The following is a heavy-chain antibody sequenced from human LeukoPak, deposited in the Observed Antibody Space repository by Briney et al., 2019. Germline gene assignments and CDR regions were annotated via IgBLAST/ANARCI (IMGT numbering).Heavy chain of an antibody. J-gene: IGHJ4*02. CDR1: GGSISSNNYS. CDR3: ARFIYRGPVDY. CDR2: FYYSEST. D-gene: IGHD3-10*01. V-gene: IGHV4-39*01. Sequence: SETLSLNCTVSGGSISSNNYSWGWIRQPPGKGLEWIGNFYYSESTYYNPSLKSRVTISIDTSKNQFSLKLSSVTAADTAVYYCARFIYRGPVDYWGQGTLVTVSS.